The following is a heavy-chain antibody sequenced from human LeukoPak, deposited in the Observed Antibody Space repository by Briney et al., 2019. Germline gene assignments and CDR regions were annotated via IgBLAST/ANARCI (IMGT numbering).Heavy chain of an antibody. D-gene: IGHD6-6*01. Sequence: GGSLRLSCAASGFTLITYSMNWVRQAPGKGLEWVSYISSSGNTIYYADSVKGRFTISRDNAKNSLFLQMNSLRAEDTAVYYCARRRDFDYWGQGTLVVVSS. CDR2: ISSSGNTI. V-gene: IGHV3-48*04. CDR1: GFTLITYS. CDR3: ARRRDFDY. J-gene: IGHJ4*02.